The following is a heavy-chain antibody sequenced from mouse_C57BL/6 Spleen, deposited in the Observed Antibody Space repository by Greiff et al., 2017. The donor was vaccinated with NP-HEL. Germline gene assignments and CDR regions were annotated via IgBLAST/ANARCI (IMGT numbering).Heavy chain of an antibody. CDR2: ISDGGSYT. CDR1: GFTFSSYA. V-gene: IGHV5-4*01. Sequence: EVKLMESGGGLVKPGGSLKLSCAASGFTFSSYAMSWVRQTPEKRLEWVATISDGGSYTYYPDNVKGRFTISRDNAKNNLYLQMSHLKSEDTAMYYCARDHVNYFDYWGQGTTLTVSS. J-gene: IGHJ2*01. CDR3: ARDHVNYFDY.